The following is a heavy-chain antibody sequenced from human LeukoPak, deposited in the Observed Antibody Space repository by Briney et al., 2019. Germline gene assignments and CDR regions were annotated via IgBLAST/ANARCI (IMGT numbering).Heavy chain of an antibody. Sequence: PGGSLRLCCAASGLTVSNNYMSWVRQASGKGLEWVSVIYSGGDTYYADSVKGRFTISRDNSKNTLYLQMNSLRAEDTAVYYCARAPARTRYNWFDPWGQGTLVTVSS. CDR1: GLTVSNNY. CDR3: ARAPARTRYNWFDP. V-gene: IGHV3-53*01. J-gene: IGHJ5*02. CDR2: IYSGGDT. D-gene: IGHD6-6*01.